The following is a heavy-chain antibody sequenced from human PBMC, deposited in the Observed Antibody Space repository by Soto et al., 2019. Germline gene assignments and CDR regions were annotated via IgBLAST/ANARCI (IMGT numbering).Heavy chain of an antibody. V-gene: IGHV1-69*06. J-gene: IGHJ5*02. Sequence: GASVKVSCKASGGTFSSYAISWVRQAPGQGLEWMGGIIPIFGTANYAQKFQGRVTITADKSTSTAYMELSSLRSEDTAVYYRALVVVAATSWGQGTLVTVSS. CDR2: IIPIFGTA. D-gene: IGHD2-15*01. CDR1: GGTFSSYA. CDR3: ALVVVAATS.